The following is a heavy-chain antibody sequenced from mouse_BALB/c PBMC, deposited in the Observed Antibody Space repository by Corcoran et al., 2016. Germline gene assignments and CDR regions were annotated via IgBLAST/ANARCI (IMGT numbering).Heavy chain of an antibody. CDR2: INPYNGAT. CDR3: ARSGEGKITTVATGFAY. CDR1: GYSFTGYY. V-gene: IGHV1-26*01. Sequence: EVQLQQSGPELVKPGASVKISCKASGYSFTGYYMHWVKQSHVKSLEWIGRINPYNGATSYNQNFKDKASLTVDKSSSTAYMELHSLTSEDSAVYDCARSGEGKITTVATGFAYWGQGTLVTVSA. J-gene: IGHJ3*01. D-gene: IGHD1-1*01.